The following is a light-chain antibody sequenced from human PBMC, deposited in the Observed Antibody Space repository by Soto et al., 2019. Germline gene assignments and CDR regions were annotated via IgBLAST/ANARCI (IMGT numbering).Light chain of an antibody. CDR2: DAS. CDR3: QQRVVWLN. Sequence: EIVLTQSPGTLSLSPGDRATLSCRASQSVSIYLAWYQQKPGQAPRLLIYDASNRVTGIPASFSGSGSGTDFTLTISSIEPEDYAVYYCQQRVVWLNFGGGTKLENK. CDR1: QSVSIY. V-gene: IGKV3-11*01. J-gene: IGKJ4*01.